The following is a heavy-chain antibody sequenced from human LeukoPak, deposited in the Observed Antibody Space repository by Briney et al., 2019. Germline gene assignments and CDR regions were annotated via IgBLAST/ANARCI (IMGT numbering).Heavy chain of an antibody. CDR3: ARHSYYYDSSGYYYYFDY. CDR1: GGSFSGYY. V-gene: IGHV4-34*01. CDR2: INHSGST. D-gene: IGHD3-22*01. J-gene: IGHJ4*02. Sequence: SETLSLTCAVYGGSFSGYYWSWIRQPPGKGLEWIGEINHSGSTNYNPSLNSRVTISVDTSRNQFSLKLSSVTAADTAVYYCARHSYYYDSSGYYYYFDYWGQGTLVTVSS.